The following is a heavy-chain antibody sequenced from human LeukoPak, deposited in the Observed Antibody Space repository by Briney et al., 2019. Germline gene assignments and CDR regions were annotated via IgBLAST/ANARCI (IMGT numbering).Heavy chain of an antibody. CDR1: GFTFSSYS. CDR3: ARETEGLDY. CDR2: ISYDGRNK. D-gene: IGHD2-21*02. V-gene: IGHV3-30*03. J-gene: IGHJ4*02. Sequence: GGSLRLSCAASGFTFSSYSMNWVRQAPGKGLEWVAVISYDGRNKYYADFVKGRFTISRDNSKNTLYLQMNSLRVEDTAVYYCARETEGLDYWGQGTLVTVSS.